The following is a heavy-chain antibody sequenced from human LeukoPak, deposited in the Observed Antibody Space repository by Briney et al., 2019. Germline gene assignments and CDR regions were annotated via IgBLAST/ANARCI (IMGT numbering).Heavy chain of an antibody. V-gene: IGHV3-7*02. J-gene: IGHJ4*02. Sequence: GGSLRLSCAASGFTFSGYWMSWVRQAPGKGLEWVANIKPDGSDKYYVDSVKGRFTISRENAKNSLYLQMDSLRAEDTAVYYCATSDDLWSGMDNWGQGTLVTVSS. CDR3: ATSDDLWSGMDN. CDR2: IKPDGSDK. D-gene: IGHD3-3*01. CDR1: GFTFSGYW.